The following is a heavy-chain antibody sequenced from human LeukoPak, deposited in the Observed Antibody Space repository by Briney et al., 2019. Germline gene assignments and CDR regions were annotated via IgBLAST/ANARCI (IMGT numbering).Heavy chain of an antibody. V-gene: IGHV3-23*01. CDR3: AKDLHYNDGRWEFDP. D-gene: IGHD5-24*01. Sequence: GGSLRLSCAASGFTFSTFAMTWVRQAPGKGLEWVSGVVGGGTTYYADSVKGRFTLSKDNSKKTVYLQMNSLGVEDTAIYYCAKDLHYNDGRWEFDPWGQGTLVTVSS. J-gene: IGHJ5*02. CDR2: VVGGGTT. CDR1: GFTFSTFA.